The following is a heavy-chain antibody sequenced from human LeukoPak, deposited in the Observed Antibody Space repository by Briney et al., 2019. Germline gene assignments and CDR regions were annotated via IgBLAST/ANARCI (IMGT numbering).Heavy chain of an antibody. CDR1: GFTFSSYA. CDR2: INGDGRNI. Sequence: QSGGSLRLSCEASGFTFSSYAMTWVRQAPGKGLVWVSRINGDGRNINYADSVRGRFTISRDNAKNTLYLQMNTLRVEDTAVYYCTRDLMDYDVSTGLHHYYMDVWGQGTTVTVSS. D-gene: IGHD3-9*01. V-gene: IGHV3-74*01. J-gene: IGHJ6*02. CDR3: TRDLMDYDVSTGLHHYYMDV.